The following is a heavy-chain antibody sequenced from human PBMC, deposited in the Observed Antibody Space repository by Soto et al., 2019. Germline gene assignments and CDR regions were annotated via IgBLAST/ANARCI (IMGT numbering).Heavy chain of an antibody. CDR1: GYTFTNYG. CDR3: ARALMVTTALDL. CDR2: ISTYNVNT. V-gene: IGHV1-18*04. J-gene: IGHJ5*02. Sequence: QVQLVQSGTEVRKPGSSVKVSCKASGYTFTNYGVNWVRQAPGQGLEWMGWISTYNVNTYYAQKFKGRATLTTDTSTNTAYMELRSLTSDDTAVYYCARALMVTTALDLWGLGTLVTVSS. D-gene: IGHD4-17*01.